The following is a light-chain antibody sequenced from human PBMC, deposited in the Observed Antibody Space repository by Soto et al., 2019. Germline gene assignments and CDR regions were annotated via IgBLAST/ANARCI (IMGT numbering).Light chain of an antibody. CDR1: QYINTR. V-gene: IGKV3-20*01. Sequence: EIVLTQSPATRSWFPVDIVSLCVMASQYINTRLAWYQHRPGQAPRLLIYSTSSRATGIPDRFSGSGSGTDFTLTISSLEPEDFAVYYCHQYGTSPWTFGQGTKVDIK. CDR2: STS. J-gene: IGKJ1*01. CDR3: HQYGTSPWT.